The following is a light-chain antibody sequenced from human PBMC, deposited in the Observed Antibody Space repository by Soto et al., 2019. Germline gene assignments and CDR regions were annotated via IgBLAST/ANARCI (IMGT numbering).Light chain of an antibody. J-gene: IGKJ3*01. V-gene: IGKV3-20*01. CDR1: QSVSSSY. CDR3: QQNGRSPT. CDR2: DAV. Sequence: EIVLTQSPGTLSLSPGERATLSCRASQSVSSSYLAWYQQKPGQAPRLLIHDAVSRATGIPDRFSGSGSGTEFTLTISRLEPEDCGVYYCQQNGRSPTFGPGTKVDIK.